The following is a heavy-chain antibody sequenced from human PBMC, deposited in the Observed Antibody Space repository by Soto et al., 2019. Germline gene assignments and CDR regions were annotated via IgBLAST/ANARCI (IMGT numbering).Heavy chain of an antibody. J-gene: IGHJ4*02. Sequence: GGSLRLSCTASGFTFGDYAMSWFRQAPGKGLEWVGFIRSKAYGGTTEYAASVKGRFTISRDDSKSIAYLQMNSLKTEDTAVYYCTRDGEMATIAPFDYWGQGTLVTVSS. D-gene: IGHD5-12*01. V-gene: IGHV3-49*03. CDR3: TRDGEMATIAPFDY. CDR1: GFTFGDYA. CDR2: IRSKAYGGTT.